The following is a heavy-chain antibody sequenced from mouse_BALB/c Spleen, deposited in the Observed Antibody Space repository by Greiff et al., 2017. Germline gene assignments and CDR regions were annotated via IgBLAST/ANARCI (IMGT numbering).Heavy chain of an antibody. J-gene: IGHJ4*01. V-gene: IGHV5-9-4*01. CDR1: GFTFSSYA. Sequence: EVQLQESGGGLVKPGGSLKLSCAASGFTFSSYAMSWVRQSPEQRLEWVAEISSGGSYTYYPDTVTGRVTISRDNAKNTLYLEMSSLRSEDTAMYYGARESTGYGAMDDWGQGTSGTVSA. CDR3: ARESTGYGAMDD. CDR2: ISSGGSYT. D-gene: IGHD3-1*01.